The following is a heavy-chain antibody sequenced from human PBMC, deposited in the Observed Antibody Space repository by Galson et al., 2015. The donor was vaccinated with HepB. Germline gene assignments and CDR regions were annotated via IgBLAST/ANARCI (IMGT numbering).Heavy chain of an antibody. D-gene: IGHD6-6*01. Sequence: SVKVSCRASGYTFISYIMHWVRQAPGQRLEWMGWINAGNANTKYSQKFQGRLTITRDTSASTAYMELSSLRSGDTAVYYCAKVGGAAARSALDSWGQGTLVTVSS. V-gene: IGHV1-3*01. CDR2: INAGNANT. CDR1: GYTFISYI. J-gene: IGHJ4*02. CDR3: AKVGGAAARSALDS.